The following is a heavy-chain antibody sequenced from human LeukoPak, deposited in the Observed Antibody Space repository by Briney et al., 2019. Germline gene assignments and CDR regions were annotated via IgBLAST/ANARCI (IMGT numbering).Heavy chain of an antibody. V-gene: IGHV4-59*08. CDR3: ARLGDTYYYDSSGSRNSFDY. Sequence: SETLSLTCTVSGGSISSYYWSWIRQPPGKGLEWIGHIYYSGSTDYNPSLKSRVTISVDTSKNQFSLKLSSVTAADTAVYYCARLGDTYYYDSSGSRNSFDYWGQGTLVTVSS. D-gene: IGHD3-22*01. CDR2: IYYSGST. J-gene: IGHJ4*02. CDR1: GGSISSYY.